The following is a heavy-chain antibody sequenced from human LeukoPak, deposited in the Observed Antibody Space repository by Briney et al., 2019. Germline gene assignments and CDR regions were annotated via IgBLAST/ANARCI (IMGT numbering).Heavy chain of an antibody. J-gene: IGHJ4*02. V-gene: IGHV4-31*03. D-gene: IGHD4-17*01. CDR3: ARERELTTVIYYFDY. CDR2: IYYSGST. Sequence: PSETLSLTCTVSGGSISSGGYYWSWIRQHPGKGLEWIGYIYYSGSTYYNPSLKSRVTISVDTSKNQFSLKLSSVTAADTAVYYCARERELTTVIYYFDYWGQGTLVTVSS. CDR1: GGSISSGGYY.